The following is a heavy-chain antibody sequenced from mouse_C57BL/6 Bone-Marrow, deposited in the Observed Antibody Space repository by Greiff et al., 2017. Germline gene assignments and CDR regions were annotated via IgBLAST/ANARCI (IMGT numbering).Heavy chain of an antibody. CDR2: INPGSSTI. D-gene: IGHD1-1*01. CDR1: GFDFSRYW. CDR3: ARIGYYGFMAY. V-gene: IGHV4-2*02. J-gene: IGHJ4*01. Sequence: EVKLMESGGGLVQPGGSLKLSCAASGFDFSRYWMSWVRQVPGKGQEWIGEINPGSSTINYTPSLKEKFIISRDNAQNMLYLQMSKVISEDTALYYCARIGYYGFMAYWGQGTSVTVSS.